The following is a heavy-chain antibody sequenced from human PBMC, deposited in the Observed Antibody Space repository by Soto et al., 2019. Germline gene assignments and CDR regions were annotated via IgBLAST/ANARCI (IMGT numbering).Heavy chain of an antibody. J-gene: IGHJ6*02. CDR1: GYTFTNYW. CDR2: IYPGDSDT. CDR3: AASIFYYGMDV. V-gene: IGHV5-51*01. Sequence: PGESLKISCKGSGYTFTNYWIGWVRQMPGKGLEWMGIIYPGDSDTKYNPSFQGQVTISADRSITTTYLQWSSLKASDTAIYYCAASIFYYGMDVWGQGTTVTVSS.